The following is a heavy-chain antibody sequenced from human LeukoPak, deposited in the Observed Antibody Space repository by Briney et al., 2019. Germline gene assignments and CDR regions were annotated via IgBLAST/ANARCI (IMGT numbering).Heavy chain of an antibody. CDR1: GFTFSSYS. CDR3: ARGLNDYDYVWGSSYGMDV. CDR2: ISSSSSYI. Sequence: GGSLRLSCAASGFTFSSYSMNWVRQAPGEGLEWVSSISSSSSYIYYADSVKGRFTISRDNAKNSLYLQMNSLRAEDTAVYYCARGLNDYDYVWGSSYGMDVWGQGTTVTVSS. V-gene: IGHV3-21*01. D-gene: IGHD3-16*01. J-gene: IGHJ6*02.